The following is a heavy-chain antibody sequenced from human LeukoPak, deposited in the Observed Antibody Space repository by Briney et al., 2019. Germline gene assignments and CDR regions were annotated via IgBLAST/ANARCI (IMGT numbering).Heavy chain of an antibody. CDR2: IYYSGST. CDR3: ARGHEYSSSLFNY. V-gene: IGHV4-59*01. D-gene: IGHD6-6*01. Sequence: SETLSLTCTVSGGSISSYYWSWIRQPPGKGLEWIGYIYYSGSTNYNPSLKSRVTISVDTSKNQFSLKLSSVTAADTAVYYCARGHEYSSSLFNYWGQGTLVTVSS. J-gene: IGHJ4*02. CDR1: GGSISSYY.